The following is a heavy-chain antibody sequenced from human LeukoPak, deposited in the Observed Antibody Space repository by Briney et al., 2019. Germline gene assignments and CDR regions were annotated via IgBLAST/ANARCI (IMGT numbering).Heavy chain of an antibody. Sequence: GGSLRLSCAASGFTSSSYGMHWVRQAPGKGLEWVAVIWYDGSNKYYADSVKGRFTISRDNSKNTLYLQMNSLRAEDTAVYYCARDLPGDLSGLDYWGQGTLVTVSS. V-gene: IGHV3-33*01. J-gene: IGHJ4*02. CDR3: ARDLPGDLSGLDY. CDR1: GFTSSSYG. D-gene: IGHD4-17*01. CDR2: IWYDGSNK.